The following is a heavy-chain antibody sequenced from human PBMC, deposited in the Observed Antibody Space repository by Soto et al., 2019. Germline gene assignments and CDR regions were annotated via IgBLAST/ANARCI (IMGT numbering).Heavy chain of an antibody. Sequence: QVQLQQWGAGLLRPSETLSLTCAVYGGSFNDYYWTWFRQPPGKGLAWTGESNHKTNTHYNPSLASRVTFSVDTSKNQFSLRLTSVTAADTALYYCARGEWMIRGADYYYYMYVWGKGTTVTVSS. J-gene: IGHJ6*03. CDR3: ARGEWMIRGADYYYYMYV. CDR1: GGSFNDYY. D-gene: IGHD3-10*01. V-gene: IGHV4-34*02. CDR2: SNHKTNT.